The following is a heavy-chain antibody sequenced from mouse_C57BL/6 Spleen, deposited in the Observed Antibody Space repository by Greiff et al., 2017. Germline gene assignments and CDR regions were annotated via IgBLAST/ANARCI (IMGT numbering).Heavy chain of an antibody. CDR1: GYTFTSYW. J-gene: IGHJ2*01. D-gene: IGHD1-1*01. V-gene: IGHV1-59*01. Sequence: QVQLQQPGAELVRPGTSVKLSCKASGYTFTSYWMHWVKQRPGQGLEWIGVIDPSDSYTNYNQKFKGKATLTVDTSSSSAYMQLSSLTSEDSAVYYCARGDGSSYYFDYWGKGTTLTGSS. CDR3: ARGDGSSYYFDY. CDR2: IDPSDSYT.